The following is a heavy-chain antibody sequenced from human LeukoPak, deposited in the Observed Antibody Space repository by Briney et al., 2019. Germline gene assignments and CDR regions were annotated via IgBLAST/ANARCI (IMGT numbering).Heavy chain of an antibody. Sequence: GGSLSLSCAASGFTFSKAWMYWVRRAPGKGLEWVGRIKSKTDGGTTDYAAPVKGRFTISRDDSKNTLFLQMNSLKTEDTATYYCTTPKYSGYDFYFWGQGTLVTVSS. CDR3: TTPKYSGYDFYF. CDR2: IKSKTDGGTT. J-gene: IGHJ4*02. V-gene: IGHV3-15*07. CDR1: GFTFSKAW. D-gene: IGHD5-12*01.